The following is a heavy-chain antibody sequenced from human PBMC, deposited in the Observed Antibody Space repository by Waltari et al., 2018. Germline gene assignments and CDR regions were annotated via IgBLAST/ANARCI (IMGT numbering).Heavy chain of an antibody. CDR2: INHSGRT. CDR3: ARGRATVTTVFDY. V-gene: IGHV4-34*01. J-gene: IGHJ4*02. D-gene: IGHD4-17*01. Sequence: QVQLQQWGAGLLKPSETLSLTCAVYGGSFSGYYWCWIRQPPGKGLEWIGEINHSGRTNDIPSLKSRVTISVGASKTQFALKLSAVTAAYTAVYYGARGRATVTTVFDYWGQGTLVTVSS. CDR1: GGSFSGYY.